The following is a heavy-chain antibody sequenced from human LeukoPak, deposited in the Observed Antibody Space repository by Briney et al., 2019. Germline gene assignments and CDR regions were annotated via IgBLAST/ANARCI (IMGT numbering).Heavy chain of an antibody. CDR2: ISSSSSTI. CDR1: GFTFSSYS. D-gene: IGHD6-13*01. V-gene: IGHV3-48*04. Sequence: GGSLRLSCAASGFTFSSYSMNWVRQAPGKGLEWVSYISSSSSTIYYADSVKGRFTISRDNAKNSLYLQMNSLRAEDTAVYYCARDPLIAAAGTGEYFDYWGQGTLVTVSS. CDR3: ARDPLIAAAGTGEYFDY. J-gene: IGHJ4*02.